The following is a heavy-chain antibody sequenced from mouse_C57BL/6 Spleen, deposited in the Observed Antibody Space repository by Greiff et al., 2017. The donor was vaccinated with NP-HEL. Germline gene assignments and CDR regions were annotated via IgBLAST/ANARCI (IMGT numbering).Heavy chain of an antibody. V-gene: IGHV1-53*01. CDR3: ASSSSTMITTGDFFYYAMDD. Sequence: QVQLKQPGTELVKPGASVKLSCKASGYTFTSYWMHWVKQRPGQGLEWIGNIYPSNGGTNYNEKFKSKATLTVDKSSSTAYMQLSSLTSEDSAVYYCASSSSTMITTGDFFYYAMDDWGQGTSVTVSS. D-gene: IGHD2-4*01. CDR2: IYPSNGGT. CDR1: GYTFTSYW. J-gene: IGHJ4*01.